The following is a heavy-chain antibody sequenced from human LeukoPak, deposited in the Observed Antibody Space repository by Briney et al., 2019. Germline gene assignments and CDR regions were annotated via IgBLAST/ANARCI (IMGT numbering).Heavy chain of an antibody. CDR3: ARGYYDSSGYFYFDY. CDR1: AFTFSSYA. V-gene: IGHV3-33*01. J-gene: IGHJ4*02. Sequence: PGGSLRLSCAASAFTFSSYAMHWVRRAPGKGLEWVAVMWHDGSNKDYGDSVKGRFTISRDNSKNTLYLQMNSLRAEDTAVYYCARGYYDSSGYFYFDYWGQGTLVTVSS. CDR2: MWHDGSNK. D-gene: IGHD3-22*01.